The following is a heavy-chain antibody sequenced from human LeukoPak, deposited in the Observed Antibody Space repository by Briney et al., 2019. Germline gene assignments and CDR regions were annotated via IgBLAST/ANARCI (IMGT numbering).Heavy chain of an antibody. Sequence: PSETLPLTCTVSGGSISSYYWSWIRQPPGKGLEWIGYIYYSGSTNYNPPLKSRVTISVDTSKNQFSLKLSSVTAADTAVYYCARSPGYHPDYWGQGTLVTVSS. CDR1: GGSISSYY. CDR3: ARSPGYHPDY. V-gene: IGHV4-59*08. CDR2: IYYSGST. D-gene: IGHD2-2*01. J-gene: IGHJ4*02.